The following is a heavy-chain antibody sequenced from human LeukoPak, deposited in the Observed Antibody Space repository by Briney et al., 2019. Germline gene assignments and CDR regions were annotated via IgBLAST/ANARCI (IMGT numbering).Heavy chain of an antibody. J-gene: IGHJ3*02. CDR1: GFTFSRHY. D-gene: IGHD1-26*01. CDR3: ARESKVGSSDDAFDI. V-gene: IGHV3-7*01. Sequence: GGSLRFSCAASGFTFSRHYMSWVRQSPGKGLEWVANIRQDGRDKYYVDSVKGRFTISRDNADNSLYLQMNSLRAEDTGVYYCARESKVGSSDDAFDIWGQGTMVTVSS. CDR2: IRQDGRDK.